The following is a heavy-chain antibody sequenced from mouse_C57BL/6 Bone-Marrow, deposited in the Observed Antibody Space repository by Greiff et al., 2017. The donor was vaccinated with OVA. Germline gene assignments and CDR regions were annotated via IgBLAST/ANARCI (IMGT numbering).Heavy chain of an antibody. CDR2: INPNNGGT. V-gene: IGHV1-18*01. CDR1: GYTLTDYN. Sequence: VQLQQSGPELVKPGASVKIPCKASGYTLTDYNMDWVKQSHGKSLEWIGDINPNNGGTIYNQKFKGKATLTVDKSSSTAYMELRSLTSEDTAVYYCARSRFGLYDGYPRYWYFDVWGTGTTVTVSS. D-gene: IGHD2-3*01. CDR3: ARSRFGLYDGYPRYWYFDV. J-gene: IGHJ1*03.